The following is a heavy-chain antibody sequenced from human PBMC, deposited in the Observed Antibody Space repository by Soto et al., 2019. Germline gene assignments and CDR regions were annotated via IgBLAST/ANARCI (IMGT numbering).Heavy chain of an antibody. D-gene: IGHD4-17*01. CDR3: EREGTTGAYYYYMDV. CDR1: GYTFTSYD. V-gene: IGHV1-8*01. CDR2: MNPNSGNT. Sequence: ASVKVSCKASGYTFTSYDINWVRQATGQGLEWMGWMNPNSGNTSYAQKFQGRVTMTRNTSISTAYMELSSLRSEDTAVYYCEREGTTGAYYYYMDVWGKGTTVTVSS. J-gene: IGHJ6*03.